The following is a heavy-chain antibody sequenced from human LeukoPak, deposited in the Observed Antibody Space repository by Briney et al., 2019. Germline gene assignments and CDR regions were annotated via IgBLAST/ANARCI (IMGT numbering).Heavy chain of an antibody. CDR1: GGSIRSSSYY. V-gene: IGHV4-39*01. D-gene: IGHD4-17*01. CDR2: IYYSGST. J-gene: IGHJ6*03. CDR3: ARAVTTAYYYYYMDV. Sequence: SETLSLTCTVSGGSIRSSSYYWGWIRQPPGKGLEWIGSIYYSGSTYYNPSLKSRVTISVDTSKNQFSLKLSSVTAADTAVYYCARAVTTAYYYYYMDVWGKGTTVTVSS.